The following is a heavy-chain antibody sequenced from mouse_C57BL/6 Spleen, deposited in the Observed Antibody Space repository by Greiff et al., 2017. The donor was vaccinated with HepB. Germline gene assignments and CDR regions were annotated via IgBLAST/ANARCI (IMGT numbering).Heavy chain of an antibody. CDR2: IYPGNSDT. J-gene: IGHJ4*01. D-gene: IGHD2-5*01. Sequence: EVQLQQSGTVLARPGASVKMSCKTSGYTFTSYWMHWVKQRPGQGLEWIGAIYPGNSDTSYNQKFKGKAKMTAVTSASTAYMELSSLTNEDSAVYYCTRGGYSNYAIDYWGQGTSVTVSS. V-gene: IGHV1-5*01. CDR3: TRGGYSNYAIDY. CDR1: GYTFTSYW.